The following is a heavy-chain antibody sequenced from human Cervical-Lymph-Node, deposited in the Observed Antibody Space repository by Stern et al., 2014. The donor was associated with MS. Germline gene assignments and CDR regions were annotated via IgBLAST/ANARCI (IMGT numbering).Heavy chain of an antibody. CDR2: IYPGDSDT. CDR3: GAEDSSGYHYG. D-gene: IGHD3-22*01. V-gene: IGHV5-51*01. CDR1: GYSFTSYW. J-gene: IGHJ4*02. Sequence: VQLVQSGAEVKKPGESLKISCKGSGYSFTSYWIGWVRQMPGKGLELMGIIYPGDSDTSYSPSFPRQGTISAGKSISNTYLQWCSLKASDTAMYYCGAEDSSGYHYGWGQGTLVTVSS.